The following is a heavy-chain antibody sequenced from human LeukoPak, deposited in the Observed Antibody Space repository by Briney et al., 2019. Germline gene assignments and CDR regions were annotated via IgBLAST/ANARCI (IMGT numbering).Heavy chain of an antibody. Sequence: PGRSLRLSCAASGITFSSYGMHWVRQAPGKGLEWVAVIWCDGSNKYYADSVKGRFTISRDNSKNTLYLQMNSLRAEDTAVYYCARDYFGSGSYYRVSPYYYYGMDVWGQGTTVTVSS. CDR2: IWCDGSNK. J-gene: IGHJ6*02. CDR3: ARDYFGSGSYYRVSPYYYYGMDV. V-gene: IGHV3-33*01. D-gene: IGHD3-10*01. CDR1: GITFSSYG.